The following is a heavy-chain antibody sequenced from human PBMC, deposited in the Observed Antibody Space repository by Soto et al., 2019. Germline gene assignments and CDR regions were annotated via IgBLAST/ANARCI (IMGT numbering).Heavy chain of an antibody. CDR3: SRERGGYGLFDS. CDR2: IYPSGMP. J-gene: IGHJ4*02. Sequence: QLQLQESGSGLVKPSHTLSLTCTVSGGSISNAAYSWSWIRQPPGKGLELIGYIYPSGMPFYNPSLRRRVTISIDRSNDQFSLNLKSVTAADTAVYYFSRERGGYGLFDSWCQGTLVTVSS. CDR1: GGSISNAAYS. D-gene: IGHD5-18*01. V-gene: IGHV4-30-2*01.